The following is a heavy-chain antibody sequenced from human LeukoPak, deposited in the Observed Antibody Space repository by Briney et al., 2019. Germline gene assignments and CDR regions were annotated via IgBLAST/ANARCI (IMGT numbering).Heavy chain of an antibody. CDR3: ARDRVTYTTSVDPLDY. V-gene: IGHV3-48*01. D-gene: IGHD2-2*02. CDR2: ISSTSTTV. Sequence: GGSLRLSCAASGFTFSSYSMNWVRQAPGKGLEWISYISSTSTTVLYADSVKGRFTISRDNAKNSLDLQINSLRAEDTAVYYCARDRVTYTTSVDPLDYWGQGTLVTVSS. J-gene: IGHJ4*02. CDR1: GFTFSSYS.